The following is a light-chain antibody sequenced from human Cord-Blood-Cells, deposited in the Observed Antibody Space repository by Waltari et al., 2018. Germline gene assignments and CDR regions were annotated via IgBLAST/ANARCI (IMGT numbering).Light chain of an antibody. CDR1: SSDVGGYNY. Sequence: HSALTQPPSASGSPGQSATISCTGTSSDVGGYNYVSWYQQHPGKAPKLMIYEVSKRPSGVPDRFSGSKSGNTASLTVSGLQAEDEADYYCSSYAGSNNLGVFGTGTKVTVL. V-gene: IGLV2-8*01. J-gene: IGLJ1*01. CDR2: EVS. CDR3: SSYAGSNNLGV.